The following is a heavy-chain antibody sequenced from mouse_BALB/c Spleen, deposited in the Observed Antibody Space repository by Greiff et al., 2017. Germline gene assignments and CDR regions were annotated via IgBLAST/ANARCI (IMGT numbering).Heavy chain of an antibody. J-gene: IGHJ2*01. CDR3: ARATMITLYYFDY. V-gene: IGHV2-9*02. CDR1: GFSLTSYG. CDR2: IWAGGST. D-gene: IGHD2-4*01. Sequence: LQESGPGLVAPSQSLSITCTVSGFSLTSYGVHWVRQPPGKGLEWLGVIWAGGSTNYNSALMSRLSISKDNSKSQVFLKMNSLQTDDTAMYYCARATMITLYYFDYWGQGTTLTVSS.